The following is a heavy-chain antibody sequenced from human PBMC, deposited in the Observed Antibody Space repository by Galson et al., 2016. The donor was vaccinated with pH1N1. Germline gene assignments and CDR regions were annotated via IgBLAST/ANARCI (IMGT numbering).Heavy chain of an antibody. D-gene: IGHD6-13*01. CDR1: GFTLSDYY. J-gene: IGHJ4*02. CDR2: IGSSGNV. CDR3: AREWGIGAAGPLDS. V-gene: IGHV3-11*01. Sequence: SLRLSCAASGFTLSDYYMNWIRETPERGLEWFSSIGSSGNVAYADSVKGRFTISRDNAQNSLLLQMDSLRVDDTALYYCAREWGIGAAGPLDSWGQGALVIVSS.